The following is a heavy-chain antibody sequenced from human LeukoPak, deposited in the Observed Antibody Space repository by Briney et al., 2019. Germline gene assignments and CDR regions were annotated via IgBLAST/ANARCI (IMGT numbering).Heavy chain of an antibody. V-gene: IGHV4-59*01. J-gene: IGHJ4*02. CDR3: ARGRTNRRVMVDYFDF. D-gene: IGHD2-15*01. CDR2: IHSSGIT. CDR1: GGSISNSY. Sequence: SETLSLTCTVSGGSISNSYWSWIRQSPAKGLEWIGYIHSSGITIYNPSLKSRLAISLVTSKNQFSLKLTSVTVADTAMYYCARGRTNRRVMVDYFDFWGQGSLVTVSS.